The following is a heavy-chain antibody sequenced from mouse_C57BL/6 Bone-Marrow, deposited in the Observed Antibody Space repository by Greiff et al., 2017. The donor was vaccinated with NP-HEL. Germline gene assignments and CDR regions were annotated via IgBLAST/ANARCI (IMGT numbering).Heavy chain of an antibody. CDR1: GFTFSNYW. J-gene: IGHJ4*01. V-gene: IGHV6-3*01. D-gene: IGHD4-1*02. CDR3: NNWYYAMDY. Sequence: EVQGVESGGGLVQPGGSMKLSCVASGFTFSNYWMNWVRQSPEKGLEWVAQIRLKSDNYATHYAESVKGRFTISRDDSKSSVYLQMNNLRAEDTGIYYCNNWYYAMDYWGQGTSVTVSS. CDR2: IRLKSDNYAT.